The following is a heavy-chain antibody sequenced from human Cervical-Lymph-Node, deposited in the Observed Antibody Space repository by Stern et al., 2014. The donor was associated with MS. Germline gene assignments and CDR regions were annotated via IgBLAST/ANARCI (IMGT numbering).Heavy chain of an antibody. D-gene: IGHD3-22*01. CDR3: ATVSGYYYPYYFDY. J-gene: IGHJ4*02. Sequence: QVQLQESGPGLVKPSGTLSLTCAVSGGSISSSNWWSWVRQPPGKGPEWFGGIYHSGGTNYNQSLKSRVTISRDTSKNQLSLKLSSVTAADTAVYYCATVSGYYYPYYFDYWGQGTLVTVSS. V-gene: IGHV4-4*02. CDR1: GGSISSSNW. CDR2: IYHSGGT.